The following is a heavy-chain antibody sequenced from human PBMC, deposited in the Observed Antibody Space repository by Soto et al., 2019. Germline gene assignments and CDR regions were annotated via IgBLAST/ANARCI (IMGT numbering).Heavy chain of an antibody. CDR2: ITGGADYT. J-gene: IGHJ6*02. CDR1: GFTFNTYA. V-gene: IGHV3-23*01. D-gene: IGHD3-10*02. CDR3: ATGSPLVAPGGMFLHYYYGLDV. Sequence: LRLSCAASGFTFNTYATSWVRQAPGKRLEWVAAITGGADYTRYADSVKGRFTVSTDKSKTTVFLQMNSLRGDDSAIYYCATGSPLVAPGGMFLHYYYGLDVWGQGTTVTVSS.